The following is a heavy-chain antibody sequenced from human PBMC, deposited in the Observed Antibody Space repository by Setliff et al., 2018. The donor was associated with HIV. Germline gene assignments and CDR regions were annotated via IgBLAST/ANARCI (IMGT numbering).Heavy chain of an antibody. CDR1: GGSIRTGAYY. D-gene: IGHD3-16*01. CDR2: IYYDGRT. Sequence: TLSLTCTVSGGSIRTGAYYWGWIRQPPGKGLEWIGSIYYDGRTFYKPSLKSRLTISVDTSKNQFSLSLNSVTAADTAGYFCARGGAVSADFDSWGQGTLVTVSS. CDR3: ARGGAVSADFDS. V-gene: IGHV4-39*07. J-gene: IGHJ5*01.